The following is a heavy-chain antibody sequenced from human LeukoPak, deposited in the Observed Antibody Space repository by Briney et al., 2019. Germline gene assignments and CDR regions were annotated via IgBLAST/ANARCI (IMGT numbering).Heavy chain of an antibody. CDR3: ARHGIAAAGGLDY. V-gene: IGHV4-59*08. Sequence: SETLSLTCTVPGGSISSYYWSWIRQPPGKGLERIGYIYYSGSTNYNPSLKSRVTTSVDTSKNQFSLKLSSVTAADTAVYYCARHGIAAAGGLDYWGQGTLVTVSS. CDR2: IYYSGST. CDR1: GGSISSYY. J-gene: IGHJ4*02. D-gene: IGHD6-13*01.